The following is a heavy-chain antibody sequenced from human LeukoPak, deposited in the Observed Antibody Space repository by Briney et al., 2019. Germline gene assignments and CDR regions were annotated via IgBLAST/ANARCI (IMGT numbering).Heavy chain of an antibody. J-gene: IGHJ3*02. D-gene: IGHD2-15*01. CDR2: IIPIFGTA. CDR3: ARDKALKGVAARYAFDI. CDR1: GGTFSSYA. Sequence: SVRVSCKASGGTFSSYAISWVRQAPGQGLEWRGGIIPIFGTANYAQKFQGRVTITADKSTSTAYMELSSLRSEATAVYYCARDKALKGVAARYAFDIWGQGTMVTVSS. V-gene: IGHV1-69*06.